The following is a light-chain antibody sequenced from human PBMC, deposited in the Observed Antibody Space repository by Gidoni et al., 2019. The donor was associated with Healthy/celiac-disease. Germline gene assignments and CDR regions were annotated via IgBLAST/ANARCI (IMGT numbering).Light chain of an antibody. J-gene: IGLJ2*01. V-gene: IGLV3-1*01. CDR1: KLGDKY. CDR2: QDS. Sequence: SYELTQPPSVSVSPGQTASITCSGDKLGDKYACWYQQKPGQSPVLVIYQDSKRPSGIPERFSGSNSGNTATLTISGTQAMDEADYYCQAWDSSIDEVFGGGTKLTVL. CDR3: QAWDSSIDEV.